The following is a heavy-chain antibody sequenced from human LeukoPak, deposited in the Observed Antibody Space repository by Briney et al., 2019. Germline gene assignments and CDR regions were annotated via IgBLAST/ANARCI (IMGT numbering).Heavy chain of an antibody. Sequence: GGSLRLSCAASGFTFTIFGFNWVRQAPGKGLEWVSYIDLSGSTLYYVDSVKGRFTISRDNAKNSLYLQMNSLRAEDTAVYYCARGPPLFDPWGQGTLVAVSS. CDR1: GFTFTIFG. CDR3: ARGPPLFDP. J-gene: IGHJ5*02. V-gene: IGHV3-48*04. CDR2: IDLSGSTL.